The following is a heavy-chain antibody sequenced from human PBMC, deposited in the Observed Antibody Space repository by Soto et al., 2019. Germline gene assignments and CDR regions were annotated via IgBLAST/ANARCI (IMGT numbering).Heavy chain of an antibody. Sequence: ASVKVSCKASGYTFTSYYMHWVRQAPGQGLEWMGIINPSGGNTNYAQKFQERVTITRDMSTSTAYMELSSLRSEDTAVYYCAAASSGFDLWGRGTLVTVSS. CDR3: AAASSGFDL. J-gene: IGHJ2*01. D-gene: IGHD6-19*01. V-gene: IGHV1-46*01. CDR2: INPSGGNT. CDR1: GYTFTSYY.